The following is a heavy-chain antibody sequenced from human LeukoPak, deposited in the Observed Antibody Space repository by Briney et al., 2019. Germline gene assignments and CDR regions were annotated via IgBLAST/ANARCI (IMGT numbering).Heavy chain of an antibody. D-gene: IGHD2/OR15-2a*01. CDR2: ISPFTGGT. J-gene: IGHJ4*02. V-gene: IGHV1-2*02. Sequence: GASVKVSCKSSGYTFTANYLHWVRQAPGQGLEWVGWISPFTGGTKYGQKFQGRIAMTRDTSINTTYMELNSLRSDDTAVYYCTRESIEYHFDFWGQGTPVTVSS. CDR1: GYTFTANY. CDR3: TRESIEYHFDF.